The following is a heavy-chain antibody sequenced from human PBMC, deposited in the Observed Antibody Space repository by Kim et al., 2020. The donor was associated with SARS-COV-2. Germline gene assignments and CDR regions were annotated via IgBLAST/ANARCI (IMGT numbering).Heavy chain of an antibody. Sequence: GRFTIARDNSKNTLYLQMNTLRAEDTAVYYCAKSSCSGGSCYSARGWFDPWGQGTLVTVSS. J-gene: IGHJ5*02. V-gene: IGHV3-23*01. D-gene: IGHD2-15*01. CDR3: AKSSCSGGSCYSARGWFDP.